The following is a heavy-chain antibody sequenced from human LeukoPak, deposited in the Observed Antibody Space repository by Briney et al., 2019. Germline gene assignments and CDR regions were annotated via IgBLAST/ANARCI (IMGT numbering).Heavy chain of an antibody. D-gene: IGHD2-2*01. Sequence: GGSLRLSCAASGYTLSRYAMSWVRQAPGRGLEWVSDISGSGGSTYYTDSVRGRFTISRDNSKNTLYLQMNSLRAEDTAVYYCAKYGEYCSSTSCRPYYYYGMDVWGKGTTVTVSS. CDR3: AKYGEYCSSTSCRPYYYYGMDV. J-gene: IGHJ6*04. V-gene: IGHV3-23*01. CDR2: ISGSGGST. CDR1: GYTLSRYA.